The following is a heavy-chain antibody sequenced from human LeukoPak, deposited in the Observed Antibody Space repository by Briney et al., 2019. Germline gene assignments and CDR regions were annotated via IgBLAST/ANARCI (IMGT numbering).Heavy chain of an antibody. Sequence: ASVKVSCKASGYTFTGYYMHWVRQAPGQGLEWMGWINPNSGGTNYAQKFQGRVTMTRDTSISTAYMELSRLTSDDTAVYYCARDLAQLLSGINAFYIWGKRTMVTVSS. J-gene: IGHJ3*02. V-gene: IGHV1-2*02. CDR3: ARDLAQLLSGINAFYI. CDR2: INPNSGGT. D-gene: IGHD2-2*01. CDR1: GYTFTGYY.